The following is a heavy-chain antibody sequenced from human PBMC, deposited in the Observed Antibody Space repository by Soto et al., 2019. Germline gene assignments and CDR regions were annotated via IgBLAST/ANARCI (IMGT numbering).Heavy chain of an antibody. CDR2: ISGSGGST. CDR3: AKILRFLEWSLDY. CDR1: GFTFSSYA. Sequence: GGSLRLSSAASGFTFSSYAMSWVRQSPGKGLEWVSAISGSGGSTYYADSVKGRFTISRDNSKNTLYLQMNSLRAEDTAVYYCAKILRFLEWSLDYWGQGTLVTVSS. V-gene: IGHV3-23*01. J-gene: IGHJ4*02. D-gene: IGHD3-3*01.